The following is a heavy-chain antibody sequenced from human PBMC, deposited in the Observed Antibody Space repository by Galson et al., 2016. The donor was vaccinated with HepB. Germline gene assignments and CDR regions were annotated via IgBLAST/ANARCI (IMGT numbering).Heavy chain of an antibody. D-gene: IGHD1-26*01. CDR1: GYSFTSYW. CDR3: ARRFNSGSYHFDS. V-gene: IGHV5-51*01. J-gene: IGHJ4*02. Sequence: QSGAEVKKPGESLKISCKGSGYSFTSYWIGWVRQMPGKGLEWMGNIYPGDSETRYSPSFQGQVTMTADKSISTAYLQWSSLKTSDTAMYYCARRFNSGSYHFDSWGQGALVTVSS. CDR2: IYPGDSET.